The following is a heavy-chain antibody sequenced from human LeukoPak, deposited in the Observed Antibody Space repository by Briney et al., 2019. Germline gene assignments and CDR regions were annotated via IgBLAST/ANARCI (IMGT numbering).Heavy chain of an antibody. D-gene: IGHD2-2*01. Sequence: PGGSLRLSCAASGFTFSSYAMSWVRQAPGKGLEWVSAISGSGGSTYYADSVKGRFTISRDNAKNSVYLQMNSLRVEDTGIYYCARNARGPGDYWGQGTVVTVSS. V-gene: IGHV3-23*01. CDR3: ARNARGPGDY. CDR2: ISGSGGST. J-gene: IGHJ4*02. CDR1: GFTFSSYA.